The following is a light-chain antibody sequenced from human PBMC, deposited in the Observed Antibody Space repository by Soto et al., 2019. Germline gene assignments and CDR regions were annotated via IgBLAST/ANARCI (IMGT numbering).Light chain of an antibody. CDR1: TSNIGRNS. V-gene: IGLV1-44*01. J-gene: IGLJ2*01. CDR2: MND. CDR3: AAWDDKLNVV. Sequence: QSVLTQAPSASGTPGRSVSISCSGGTSNIGRNSVNWYQQFPGTAPKLLIYMNDRRPSGVPDRFSAFRSGASASLAISGLQSEDEDTYYCAAWDDKLNVVFGGGTKLTVL.